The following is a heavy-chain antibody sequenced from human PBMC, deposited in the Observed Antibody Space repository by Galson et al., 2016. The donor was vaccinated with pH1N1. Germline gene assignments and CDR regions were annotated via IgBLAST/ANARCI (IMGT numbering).Heavy chain of an antibody. J-gene: IGHJ3*01. V-gene: IGHV3-48*04. Sequence: SLRLSCAASGFTFSNWHMDWVRQAPGEGIEWISFITYTSGTTYYADSVKGRFIVSRDNARNSLYLEMNSLRVEDTAVYYCARPGNYDGDRRGAFDLWGQGTMVTVSP. CDR1: GFTFSNWH. D-gene: IGHD4-23*01. CDR3: ARPGNYDGDRRGAFDL. CDR2: ITYTSGTT.